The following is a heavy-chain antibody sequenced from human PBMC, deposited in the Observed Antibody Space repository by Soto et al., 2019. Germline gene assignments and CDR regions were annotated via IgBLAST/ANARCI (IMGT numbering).Heavy chain of an antibody. J-gene: IGHJ6*02. CDR3: ARGRRCGGDCYPYYYYYGMDV. CDR2: INHSGST. CDR1: GGSFSGYY. D-gene: IGHD2-21*02. V-gene: IGHV4-34*01. Sequence: PSETLSLTCGVYGGSFSGYYWRWIRQPPGKGLEWIGEINHSGSTNYNPSLKSRVTISVDTSKNQFSLKLSSVTAADTAVYYCARGRRCGGDCYPYYYYYGMDVWGQGTTVTVSS.